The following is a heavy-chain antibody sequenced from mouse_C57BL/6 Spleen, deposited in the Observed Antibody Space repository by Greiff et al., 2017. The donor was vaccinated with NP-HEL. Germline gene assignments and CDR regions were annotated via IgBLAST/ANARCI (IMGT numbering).Heavy chain of an antibody. J-gene: IGHJ4*01. Sequence: QVQLQQPGAELVKPGASVKMSCKASGYTFTSYWITWVKQRPGQGLEWIGDIYPGSGSTNYNEKFKSKATLTVDTSSSTAYMQLSSLTSEDSAVYYCASPYDYDVGDAMDYWGQGTSVTVSS. CDR3: ASPYDYDVGDAMDY. CDR1: GYTFTSYW. CDR2: IYPGSGST. V-gene: IGHV1-55*01. D-gene: IGHD2-4*01.